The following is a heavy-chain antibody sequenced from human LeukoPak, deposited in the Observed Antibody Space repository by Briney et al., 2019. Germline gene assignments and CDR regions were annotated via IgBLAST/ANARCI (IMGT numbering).Heavy chain of an antibody. V-gene: IGHV3-9*01. CDR1: GFTFGSYA. CDR3: AKDILNYDFWSCYYTN. Sequence: PGRPLRLSCAASGFTFGSYAMHWVRQAPGKGLEGVSGISGNSGSIGYADSVKGRFTISRDNAKNSLYLQMNSLRAEDTALYYCAKDILNYDFWSCYYTNWGQGTLVTVSS. CDR2: ISGNSGSI. D-gene: IGHD3-3*01. J-gene: IGHJ4*02.